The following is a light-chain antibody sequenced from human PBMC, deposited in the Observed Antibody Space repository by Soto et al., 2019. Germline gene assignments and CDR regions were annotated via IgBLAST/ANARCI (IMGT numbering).Light chain of an antibody. V-gene: IGKV3-15*01. J-gene: IGKJ1*01. CDR3: LQYDTWPPGT. Sequence: IFMTQSPATLSVSPGGRATLSCRASEDVSSKLAWYQQKPGLPPRLVIYDASTRATGIPGRFSGSGSGKDFTLTISGLQSEDFAIYYCLQYDTWPPGTFGQGNKVEI. CDR1: EDVSSK. CDR2: DAS.